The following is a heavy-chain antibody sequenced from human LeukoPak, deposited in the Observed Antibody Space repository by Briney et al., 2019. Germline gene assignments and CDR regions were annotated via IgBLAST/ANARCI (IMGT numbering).Heavy chain of an antibody. V-gene: IGHV3-33*01. Sequence: GSLRLSCAASGFTFSSYGMHWVRQAPGKGLEWVAVIRYDGSNKYYADSVKGRFTISRDNSKNTLYLQMNSLRAEDTAVYYCARGVAARPYGYFQHWGQGTLVTVSS. CDR2: IRYDGSNK. D-gene: IGHD6-6*01. CDR3: ARGVAARPYGYFQH. J-gene: IGHJ1*01. CDR1: GFTFSSYG.